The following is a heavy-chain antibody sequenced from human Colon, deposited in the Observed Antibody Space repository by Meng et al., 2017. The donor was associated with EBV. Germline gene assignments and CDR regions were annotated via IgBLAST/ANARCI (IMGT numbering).Heavy chain of an antibody. D-gene: IGHD2-8*02. V-gene: IGHV4-34*12. CDR1: GGSLSGAY. CDR3: ARRPTGIDY. CDR2: IIHGGSP. J-gene: IGHJ4*02. Sequence: QVQLQHWGAGLLKPSWTLSLTCAVNGGSLSGAYWNWIRQPPGKGLEWIGEIIHGGSPSYNPSLKSRVTISIDTSKNQLSLMLSSVTAADTAVYYCARRPTGIDYWGQGTLVTVSS.